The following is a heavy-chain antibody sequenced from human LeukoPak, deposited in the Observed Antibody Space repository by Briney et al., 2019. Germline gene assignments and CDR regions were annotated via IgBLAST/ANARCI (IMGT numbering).Heavy chain of an antibody. CDR2: IYYSGST. Sequence: KSSETLSLTCSVSCGSISSYYWSWIGQPPGKGREWIGYIYYSGSTNYNPSLKSRVTISVATSKNQFSLKLSSVPAADTAVYYCASPRYGPYDYVGGMRFDYWGQGTLVTVSP. D-gene: IGHD3-16*01. CDR1: CGSISSYY. CDR3: ASPRYGPYDYVGGMRFDY. V-gene: IGHV4-59*01. J-gene: IGHJ4*02.